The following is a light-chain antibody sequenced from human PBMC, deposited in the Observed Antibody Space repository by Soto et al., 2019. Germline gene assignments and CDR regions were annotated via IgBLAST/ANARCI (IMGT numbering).Light chain of an antibody. V-gene: IGLV1-40*01. J-gene: IGLJ1*01. Sequence: QSVLTQPPSVSGAPGQRVTISCTGSSSNIGAGYDVHWYQQLPGTAPKLLIYGNSNRPSGVPDRFSGSKSGTSASLAITGLQAEDEADYFCAAWDVSLKGFVFGTGTKVTVL. CDR2: GNS. CDR3: AAWDVSLKGFV. CDR1: SSNIGAGYD.